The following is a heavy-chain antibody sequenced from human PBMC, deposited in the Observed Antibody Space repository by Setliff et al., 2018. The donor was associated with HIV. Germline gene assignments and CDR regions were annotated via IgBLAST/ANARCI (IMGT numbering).Heavy chain of an antibody. CDR1: GFPGSNNY. CDR3: ATVGFSRTYYATPYFYGLDV. V-gene: IGHV3-66*01. Sequence: PGEDLRLSCAASGFPGSNNYVSWVRQAPGKGLEWVSIMYADAKTYYADSVKGRFIISRDNSRNTLYLQMNRLRPEDTALYYCATVGFSRTYYATPYFYGLDVWGPGTTVTVSS. J-gene: IGHJ6*02. CDR2: MYADAKT. D-gene: IGHD1-26*01.